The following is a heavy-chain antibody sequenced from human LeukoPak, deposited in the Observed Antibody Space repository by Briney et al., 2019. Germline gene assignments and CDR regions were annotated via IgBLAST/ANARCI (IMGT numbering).Heavy chain of an antibody. CDR2: IKQDGSEK. J-gene: IGHJ1*01. CDR1: GFTFSSYW. V-gene: IGHV3-7*03. CDR3: ARVYYDILTGLEYFQH. D-gene: IGHD3-9*01. Sequence: GGSLRLSCAASGFTFSSYWMSWVRQAPGKGLEWVANIKQDGSEKYYVDSVKGRFTTSRDNAKNSLYLQMNSLRAEDTAVYYCARVYYDILTGLEYFQHWGQGTLVTVSS.